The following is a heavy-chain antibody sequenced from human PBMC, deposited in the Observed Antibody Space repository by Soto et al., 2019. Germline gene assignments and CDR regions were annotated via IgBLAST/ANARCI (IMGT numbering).Heavy chain of an antibody. D-gene: IGHD2-2*01. Sequence: SQTLSLTCAISGDSVSSNSAAWNWIRQSPSRGLEWLGRTYYRSKWYNDYAVSVKSRITINPDTSKNQFSLQLNSVTPEDTAVYYCARVNCSSTSCYDFYYSGMDVCGQGTTVTVYS. CDR1: GDSVSSNSAA. V-gene: IGHV6-1*01. J-gene: IGHJ6*02. CDR2: TYYRSKWYN. CDR3: ARVNCSSTSCYDFYYSGMDV.